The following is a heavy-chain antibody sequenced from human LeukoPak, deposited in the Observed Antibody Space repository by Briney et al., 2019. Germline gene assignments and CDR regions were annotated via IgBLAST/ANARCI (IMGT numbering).Heavy chain of an antibody. Sequence: GGSLRLSCAASGFTFSTYWMHWVRQAPGKGLEWVAVISYDGSNKYYADSVKGRFTISRDNSKNTLYPQMNSLRAEDTAVYYCAKGEPGPLAVAGRSYYYYGMDVWGQGTTVTVSS. CDR3: AKGEPGPLAVAGRSYYYYGMDV. J-gene: IGHJ6*02. V-gene: IGHV3-30*18. CDR2: ISYDGSNK. CDR1: GFTFSTYW. D-gene: IGHD6-19*01.